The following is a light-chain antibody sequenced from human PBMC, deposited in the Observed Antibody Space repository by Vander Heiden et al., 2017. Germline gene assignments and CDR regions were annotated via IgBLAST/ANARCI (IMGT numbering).Light chain of an antibody. V-gene: IGKV3-11*01. Sequence: EIVLTQSPGTLSSSPGERATLSCRASQTVTTNLAWYQHKLGQAPRLLIYDISNRATGIPARFSGSGSGTDFTLTISSLEPEDSAVYYCQQRSTWPRTFGQGTKVEIK. CDR3: QQRSTWPRT. J-gene: IGKJ1*01. CDR2: DIS. CDR1: QTVTTN.